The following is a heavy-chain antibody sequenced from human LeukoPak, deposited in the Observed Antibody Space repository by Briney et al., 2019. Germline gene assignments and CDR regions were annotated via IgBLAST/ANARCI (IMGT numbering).Heavy chain of an antibody. CDR2: ISRSSSTI. CDR3: ARSGAFDI. Sequence: GGSLRLSCTASDFTFSTYSMNWVRQAPGKGLEWVSLISRSSSTIYYTDSVKGRFTISRDNAKNSLYLQMNSLKTEDTAVYYCARSGAFDIWGQGTMVAVSS. J-gene: IGHJ3*02. CDR1: DFTFSTYS. V-gene: IGHV3-48*01.